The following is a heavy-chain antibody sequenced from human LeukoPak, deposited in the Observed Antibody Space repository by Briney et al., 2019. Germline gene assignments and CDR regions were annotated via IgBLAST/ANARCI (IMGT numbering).Heavy chain of an antibody. Sequence: GGSLRLSCAASGFTFSSYAVSWVRQAPGKGLEWVSTISGSGDSTHYADSVKGRFTISRDNSENTLYLQMNSLRAEDTALYYCAKDRRIATTGTNYFDYWGQGTLVTVSS. CDR1: GFTFSSYA. V-gene: IGHV3-23*01. J-gene: IGHJ4*02. CDR2: ISGSGDST. CDR3: AKDRRIATTGTNYFDY. D-gene: IGHD6-13*01.